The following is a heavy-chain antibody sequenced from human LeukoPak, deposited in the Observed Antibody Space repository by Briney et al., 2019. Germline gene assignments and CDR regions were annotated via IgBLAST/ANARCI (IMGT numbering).Heavy chain of an antibody. V-gene: IGHV3-48*02. CDR1: GFTFSNHA. Sequence: GGSLRLSCVASGFTFSNHAMTWVRQAPGKGLEWVSHISSSSSNIYYADSVKGRFTISRDNAKNSLCLQMNSLRDEDTAVYYCARDDGQHYGLDVWGQGTTVTVSS. J-gene: IGHJ6*02. CDR3: ARDDGQHYGLDV. CDR2: ISSSSSNI.